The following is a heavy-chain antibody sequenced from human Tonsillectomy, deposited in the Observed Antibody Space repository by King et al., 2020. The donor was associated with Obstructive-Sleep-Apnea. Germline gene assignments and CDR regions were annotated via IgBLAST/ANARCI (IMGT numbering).Heavy chain of an antibody. CDR3: ARGREGIVIVPSFFYYGMDV. Sequence: VQLVESGGGLVQPGGSLRLSCAASGFTFSRYAMNWVRQAPGKGLEWVSCLRIGCGSAHYTDPVMGRFTISRDNSRSTVYLQMNSLGAEATAVYYCARGREGIVIVPSFFYYGMDVWGHGTTVTVSS. V-gene: IGHV3-23*04. CDR2: LRIGCGSA. D-gene: IGHD2/OR15-2a*01. CDR1: GFTFSRYA. J-gene: IGHJ6*02.